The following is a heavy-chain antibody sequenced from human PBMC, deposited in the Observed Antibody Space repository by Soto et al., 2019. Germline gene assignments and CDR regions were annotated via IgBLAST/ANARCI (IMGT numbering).Heavy chain of an antibody. V-gene: IGHV4-4*07. CDR1: GGSIRSYY. CDR2: IYTTGST. J-gene: IGHJ6*02. Sequence: SETLSLTCNVSGGSIRSYYWSWIRQPAGKPLEWIGRIYTTGSTNYNPSLKSRVTMSIDTSKSQFSLRVSSVTAADTAVYYCAREGASGFGMDVWGQGTTVTVSS. D-gene: IGHD1-26*01. CDR3: AREGASGFGMDV.